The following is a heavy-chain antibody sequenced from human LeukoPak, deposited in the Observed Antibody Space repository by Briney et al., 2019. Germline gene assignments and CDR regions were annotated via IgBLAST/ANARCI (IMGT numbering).Heavy chain of an antibody. CDR1: GFTFSNYA. D-gene: IGHD3-22*01. CDR2: ISGSGRTT. V-gene: IGHV3-23*01. J-gene: IGHJ4*02. CDR3: AKIYDSSGYSSNFDY. Sequence: PGGSLRLSCAASGFTFSNYAMSWVRQAPGKGLDWVSAISGSGRTTYYADSVKGRFTISRDNSKNTLYLQMNSLRDDDTAVYYCAKIYDSSGYSSNFDYWGQGTLVTVSS.